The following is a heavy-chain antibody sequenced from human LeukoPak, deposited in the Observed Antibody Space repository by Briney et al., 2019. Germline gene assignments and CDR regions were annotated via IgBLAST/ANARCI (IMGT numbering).Heavy chain of an antibody. CDR3: ARVRPGGYYDSSGYYEIDY. CDR2: ISAYNGNT. V-gene: IGHV1-18*01. D-gene: IGHD3-22*01. Sequence: SSVKVSCKASGYTFTSYGISWVRQAPGQGLEWMGWISAYNGNTNYAQKLQGRVTMTTDTSTSTAYMELRRLRSDDHAVYYCARVRPGGYYDSSGYYEIDYWGQGNLVTVSS. CDR1: GYTFTSYG. J-gene: IGHJ4*02.